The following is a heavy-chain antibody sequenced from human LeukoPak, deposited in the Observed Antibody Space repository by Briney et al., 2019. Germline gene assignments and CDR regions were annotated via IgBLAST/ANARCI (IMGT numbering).Heavy chain of an antibody. CDR2: VSTSGAT. CDR1: GGSISNYY. J-gene: IGHJ5*02. CDR3: ASLFFDTSGYVDQ. D-gene: IGHD3-22*01. V-gene: IGHV4-4*07. Sequence: SETLSLTCTVSGGSISNYYWSWIRHPAGKGLEWIGRVSTSGATNYNPSLKSRATMSTDTSKNQFSLSLRSMTAADTAVYYCASLFFDTSGYVDQWGQGTLVTVSS.